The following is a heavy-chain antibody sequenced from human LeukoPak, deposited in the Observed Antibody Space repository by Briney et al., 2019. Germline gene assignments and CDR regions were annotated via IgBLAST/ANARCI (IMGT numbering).Heavy chain of an antibody. J-gene: IGHJ4*02. CDR2: INAGNGNT. Sequence: GASVKVSCTASGYTFTSYAMHWVRQAPGQRLEWMGWINAGNGNTKYSQKFQGRVTITRDTSASTAYMELSSLRSEDTAVYYCAREVTYSSGFDYWGQGTLVTVSS. CDR3: AREVTYSSGFDY. V-gene: IGHV1-3*01. CDR1: GYTFTSYA. D-gene: IGHD6-19*01.